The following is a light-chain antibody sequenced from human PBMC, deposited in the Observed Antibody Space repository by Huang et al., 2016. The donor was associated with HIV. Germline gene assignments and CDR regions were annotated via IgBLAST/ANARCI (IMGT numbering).Light chain of an antibody. Sequence: DIVMTQSPDSLAVSLGARTTINCKSSQSVLHSSDNKNYLAWYQQKTRQPPKLLLYWASTRESGVPDRFSGSGSGSDFTLTISSLQAEDVAIYYCQQYYSTPWTFGQGTKVEI. V-gene: IGKV4-1*01. CDR2: WAS. CDR1: QSVLHSSDNKNY. CDR3: QQYYSTPWT. J-gene: IGKJ1*01.